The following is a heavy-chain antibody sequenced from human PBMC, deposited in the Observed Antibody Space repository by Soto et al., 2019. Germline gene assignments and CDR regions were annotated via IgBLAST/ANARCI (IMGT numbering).Heavy chain of an antibody. CDR2: INPNSGGT. J-gene: IGHJ4*01. CDR1: GYTFTGYY. CDR3: ARDSGYGSGTSVNHYLAY. D-gene: IGHD3-10*01. V-gene: IGHV1-2*02. Sequence: ASVKVSCKASGYTFTGYYMHWVRQAPGQGLEWMGWINPNSGGTNYAQKFQGRVTMTRDTSISTAYMELSRLRSDDTAVYYCARDSGYGSGTSVNHYLAYWGHGTLVTVSS.